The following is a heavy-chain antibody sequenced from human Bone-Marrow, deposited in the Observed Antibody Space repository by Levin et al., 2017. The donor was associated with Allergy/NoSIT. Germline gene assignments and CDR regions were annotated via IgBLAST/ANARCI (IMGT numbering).Heavy chain of an antibody. CDR1: GFTFSDTY. CDR2: ISSGGGYI. J-gene: IGHJ4*02. D-gene: IGHD1-1*01. V-gene: IGHV3-11*05. Sequence: PGGSLRLSCAASGFTFSDTYMSWIRQAPGKGLEWLSHISSGGGYINYADSVKGRFTISRDNAKKSLYLQMDSLRAEDTAMYYCARDLTTAETGFDYWGQGTLVTVSS. CDR3: ARDLTTAETGFDY.